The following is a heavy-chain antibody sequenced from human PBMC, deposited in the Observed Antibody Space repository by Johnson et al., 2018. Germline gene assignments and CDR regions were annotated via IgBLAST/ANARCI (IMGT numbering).Heavy chain of an antibody. CDR2: IKSKTDGGTT. V-gene: IGHV3-15*07. J-gene: IGHJ3*02. CDR1: GFTFSNAW. Sequence: VQLVQSGGGLVKPGGSLRLSCAASGFTFSNAWMNWVRQAPGKGLEWVGRIKSKTDGGTTDYAAPVKGRFTIPRDDSKNTLYLQMNSLKTEDTAVYYCTTAIIEEDAFDIWGQGTMVTVSS. CDR3: TTAIIEEDAFDI.